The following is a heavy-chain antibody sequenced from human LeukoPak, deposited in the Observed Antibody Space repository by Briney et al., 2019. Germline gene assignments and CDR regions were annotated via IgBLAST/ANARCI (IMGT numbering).Heavy chain of an antibody. CDR3: ARGGYSSGWYGPLYYYYYYMDV. V-gene: IGHV1-2*02. CDR1: GYSENFYG. CDR2: INPTSGGT. D-gene: IGHD6-19*01. Sequence: ASVKVSCKTSGYSENFYGITWVRQVAGQGLEWMGWINPTSGGTNYAQKFQGRVTMTRDTSISTAYMELSRLRSDDTAVYYCARGGYSSGWYGPLYYYYYYMDVWGKGTTVTVSS. J-gene: IGHJ6*03.